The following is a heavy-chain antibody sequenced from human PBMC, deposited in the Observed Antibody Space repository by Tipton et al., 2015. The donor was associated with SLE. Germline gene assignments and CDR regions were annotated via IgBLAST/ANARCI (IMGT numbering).Heavy chain of an antibody. V-gene: IGHV5-51*01. J-gene: IGHJ4*02. CDR2: IYPGDSDT. Sequence: QSGAEVRKPGESLKISCRVSGYTFANFWISWVRQTPGKGLEWMGFIYPGDSDTKYSPSFEGQVTISADKSTSTAHVQWNSLKTSDSAMYYWTRDQASLGLDFWGQGTLVTVSS. CDR1: GYTFANFW. CDR3: TRDQASLGLDF.